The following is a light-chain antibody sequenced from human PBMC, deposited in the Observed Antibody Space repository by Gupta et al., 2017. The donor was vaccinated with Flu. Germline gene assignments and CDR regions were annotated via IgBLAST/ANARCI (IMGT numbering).Light chain of an antibody. CDR1: SGSVSSTFY. Sequence: QTVVTQEASFSVSPGGTVTLTCGLSSGSVSSTFYPSWYKQDPGPDPRTLVDETNIRYAGVPDRGSGSMLGKNAAIQXTXAHADDXGLDHCALYMGNGSVVFGGGTKVTVL. J-gene: IGLJ2*01. V-gene: IGLV8-61*01. CDR3: ALYMGNGSVV. CDR2: ETN.